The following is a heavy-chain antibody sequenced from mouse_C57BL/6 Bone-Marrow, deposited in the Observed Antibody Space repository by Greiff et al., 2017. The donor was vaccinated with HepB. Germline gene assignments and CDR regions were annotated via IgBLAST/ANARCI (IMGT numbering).Heavy chain of an antibody. D-gene: IGHD1-1*01. CDR2: ISDGGSYT. Sequence: EVKLMESGGGLVKPGGSLKLSCAASGFTFSSYAMSWVRQTPEKRLEWVATISDGGSYTYYPDNVKGRFTISRDNAKNNLYLQMSHLKSEDTAMYYCAREEDYYYGSSYGFDYWGQGTTLTVSS. J-gene: IGHJ2*01. CDR1: GFTFSSYA. CDR3: AREEDYYYGSSYGFDY. V-gene: IGHV5-4*01.